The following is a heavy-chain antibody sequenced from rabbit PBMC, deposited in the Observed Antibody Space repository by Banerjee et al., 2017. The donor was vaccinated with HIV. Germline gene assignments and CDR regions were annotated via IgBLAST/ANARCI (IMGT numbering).Heavy chain of an antibody. D-gene: IGHD1-1*01. CDR2: INSSSRNV. J-gene: IGHJ4*01. CDR1: GFSFSNKYV. V-gene: IGHV1S45*01. CDR3: ARDRYLGSGGYRDL. Sequence: QEQLVESGGGLVKPEGSLTLSCTASGFSFSNKYVMCWVRQATGKGLEWIACINSSSRNVVYASWATGRFTISKTSSTTVTLQMTSLTAADTATYFCARDRYLGSGGYRDLWGQGTLVTVS.